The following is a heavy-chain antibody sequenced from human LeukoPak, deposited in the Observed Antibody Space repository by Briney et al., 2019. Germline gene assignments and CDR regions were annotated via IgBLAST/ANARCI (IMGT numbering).Heavy chain of an antibody. V-gene: IGHV1-58*01. CDR2: IVVGSGNT. CDR3: AASQGPVLLYGPRGFDP. D-gene: IGHD3-10*01. CDR1: GFTFTSSA. Sequence: ASVKVSCKASGFTFTSSAVQWVRQARGQRLEWIGWIVVGSGNTNYAQKFQKRVTITRDMSTSTAYMELSSLRSEDTAVYYCAASQGPVLLYGPRGFDPWGQGTLVTVSS. J-gene: IGHJ5*02.